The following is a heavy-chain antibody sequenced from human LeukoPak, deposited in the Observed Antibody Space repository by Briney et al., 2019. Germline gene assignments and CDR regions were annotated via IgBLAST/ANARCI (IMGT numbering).Heavy chain of an antibody. CDR2: MNPNTDNT. D-gene: IGHD5-24*01. Sequence: ASVKVSCKACGYTFTSYYMHWVRQATGQGLEWMGWMNPNTDNTGYAQKFQGRVTITRNTSISTVYMEVRSLRSEDTAVYFCARGWMASHGHDAFDIWGQGTMVTVSS. J-gene: IGHJ3*02. V-gene: IGHV1-8*03. CDR3: ARGWMASHGHDAFDI. CDR1: GYTFTSYY.